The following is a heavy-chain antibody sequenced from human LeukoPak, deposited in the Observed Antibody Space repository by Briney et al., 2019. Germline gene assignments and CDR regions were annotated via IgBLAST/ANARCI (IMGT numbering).Heavy chain of an antibody. CDR3: ARARYSNTWFDY. D-gene: IGHD6-13*01. Sequence: GGSLRLSCASSGFTFSDYYMSWIRQAPGKGLEWVSCTSSSGSTMYYADSVKGRFTISTDNAKNSLYLQMNSLRAEDTAVYYCARARYSNTWFDYWGQGALVTVSS. J-gene: IGHJ4*02. V-gene: IGHV3-11*01. CDR1: GFTFSDYY. CDR2: TSSSGSTM.